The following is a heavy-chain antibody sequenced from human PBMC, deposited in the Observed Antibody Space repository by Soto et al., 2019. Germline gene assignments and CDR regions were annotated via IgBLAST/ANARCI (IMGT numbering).Heavy chain of an antibody. Sequence: HPGGSLRLSCTSSGFTSGVYTMAWVRQAPGKGLEWVGSIRSTAYGAPTDYAASVKDRFIISRDDSKSIAYLQMNSLKTEDTAVYYCTLKRYNWNPIILYYYYYGMDVWGQGTTVTVSS. D-gene: IGHD1-20*01. CDR3: TLKRYNWNPIILYYYYYGMDV. J-gene: IGHJ6*02. CDR2: IRSTAYGAPT. CDR1: GFTSGVYT. V-gene: IGHV3-49*04.